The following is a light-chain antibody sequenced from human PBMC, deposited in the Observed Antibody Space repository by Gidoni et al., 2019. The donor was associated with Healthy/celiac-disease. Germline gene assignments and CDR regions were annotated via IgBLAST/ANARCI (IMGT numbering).Light chain of an antibody. CDR1: KLGDKY. CDR3: QAWDSSPVV. V-gene: IGLV3-1*01. J-gene: IGLJ2*01. CDR2: QDS. Sequence: SYELTQPPSVSVSPGQTASITCSGDKLGDKYACWYQQKQGQSPVLVIYQDSKRPSGIPERFSGSNSGNTATLTISGTQAMDEADYYCQAWDSSPVVCGGGTKLTVL.